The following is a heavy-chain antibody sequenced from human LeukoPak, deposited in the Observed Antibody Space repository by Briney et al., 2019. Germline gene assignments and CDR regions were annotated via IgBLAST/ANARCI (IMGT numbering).Heavy chain of an antibody. V-gene: IGHV5-51*01. CDR3: ARYCSSTRCYSPGDEYFQH. CDR2: IYPGDSDT. Sequence: GESLKISCKGSGYSFTSYWIGWVRQMPGKGLEWMGIIYPGDSDTRYSPSFQGQVTISADKSISTAYLQWSSLKASDTAMYYCARYCSSTRCYSPGDEYFQHWGQGTLVTVSS. CDR1: GYSFTSYW. D-gene: IGHD2-2*02. J-gene: IGHJ1*01.